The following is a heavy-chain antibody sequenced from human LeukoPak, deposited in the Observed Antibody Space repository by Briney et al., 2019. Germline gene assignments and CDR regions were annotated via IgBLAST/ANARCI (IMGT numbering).Heavy chain of an antibody. CDR3: ASPYDYGDHYLDALHI. Sequence: SVKVSCEASGDTFSSFAVSWVRQAPGQGLEWMGRIIPLFGTADYAQRYQGRVTISADNSLNTAYLELSSLTSEDTAVYYCASPYDYGDHYLDALHIWGQGTIVTVSS. CDR2: IIPLFGTA. V-gene: IGHV1-69*06. J-gene: IGHJ3*02. CDR1: GDTFSSFA. D-gene: IGHD4-17*01.